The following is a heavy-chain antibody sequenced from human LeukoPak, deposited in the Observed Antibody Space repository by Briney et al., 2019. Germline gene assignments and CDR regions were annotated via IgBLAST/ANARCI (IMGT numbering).Heavy chain of an antibody. V-gene: IGHV4-59*01. J-gene: IGHJ2*01. Sequence: SETLSLTCTVSGGSISSYYWSWIRQPPGKGLEWIGYIYYSGSTNYHPSLKSRVTISVDTSKSQFSLKLSSVTAADTAVYYCARGANSSGWYINYWYFDLWGRGTLVTVSS. D-gene: IGHD6-19*01. CDR2: IYYSGST. CDR1: GGSISSYY. CDR3: ARGANSSGWYINYWYFDL.